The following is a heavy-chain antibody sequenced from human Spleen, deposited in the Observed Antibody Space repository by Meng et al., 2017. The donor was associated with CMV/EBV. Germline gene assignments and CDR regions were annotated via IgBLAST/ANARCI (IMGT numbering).Heavy chain of an antibody. CDR2: MNPNSGNT. CDR1: GYTFTGYD. CDR3: ARGYYYGSGSYYSTFDY. D-gene: IGHD3-10*01. V-gene: IGHV1-8*01. J-gene: IGHJ4*02. Sequence: ASVKVSCKASGYTFTGYDINWVRQATGQGLEWMGWMNPNSGNTGYAQKFQGRVTMTRNTSISTAYMELSSLRSEDTAVYYCARGYYYGSGSYYSTFDYWGQGTLVTVSS.